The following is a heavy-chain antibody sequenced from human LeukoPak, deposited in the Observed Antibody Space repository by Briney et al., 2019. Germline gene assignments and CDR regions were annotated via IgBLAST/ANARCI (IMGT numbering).Heavy chain of an antibody. V-gene: IGHV4-31*11. CDR3: ARVLKPLRYFDY. Sequence: SETLSLTCAVSGGSFSGFYWSWIRQHPGKGLEWIGYIYYSGSTYYNPSLKSRVTISVDTSKNQFSLKLSSVTAADTAVYYCARVLKPLRYFDYWGQGTLVTVSS. D-gene: IGHD4/OR15-4a*01. CDR1: GGSFSGFY. J-gene: IGHJ4*02. CDR2: IYYSGST.